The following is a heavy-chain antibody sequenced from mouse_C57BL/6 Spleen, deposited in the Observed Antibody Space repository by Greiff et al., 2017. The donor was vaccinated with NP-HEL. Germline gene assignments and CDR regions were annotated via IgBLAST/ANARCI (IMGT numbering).Heavy chain of an antibody. Sequence: VQRVESGAELARPGASVKMSCKASGYTFTSYTMHWVKQRPGQGLEWIGYINPSSGYTKYNQKFKDKATLTADKSSSTAYMQLSSLTSEDSAVYYCARPYYGSSWFAYWGQGTLVTVSA. CDR1: GYTFTSYT. J-gene: IGHJ3*01. CDR2: INPSSGYT. CDR3: ARPYYGSSWFAY. V-gene: IGHV1-4*01. D-gene: IGHD1-1*01.